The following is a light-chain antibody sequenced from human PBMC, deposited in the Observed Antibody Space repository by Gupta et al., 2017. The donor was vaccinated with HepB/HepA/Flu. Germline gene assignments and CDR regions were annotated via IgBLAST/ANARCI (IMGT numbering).Light chain of an antibody. Sequence: IVMTQSPATLSVSPGERATLSCRASQSVSSNLAWYQQKPGQAPRLLIYGASTRATGIPARFSGSGSGTEFTLTISSLQSEDFAVYYCKQDNNWPPTFGQGTKLEIK. CDR3: KQDNNWPPT. CDR2: GAS. V-gene: IGKV3-15*01. CDR1: QSVSSN. J-gene: IGKJ2*01.